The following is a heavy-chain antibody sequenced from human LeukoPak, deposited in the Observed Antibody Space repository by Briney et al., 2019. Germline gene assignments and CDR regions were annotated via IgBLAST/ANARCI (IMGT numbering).Heavy chain of an antibody. CDR1: GGSFSGYY. V-gene: IGHV4-34*01. CDR3: ARARQVVVTRPNYYYYYYMDV. D-gene: IGHD2-21*02. J-gene: IGHJ6*03. Sequence: SETLSLTCAVYGGSFSGYYWSWIRQPPGKGLEWIGEINHSGSTNYNPSLKSRVTISVDTSKNQFSLKLSSVTAADTAVYYCARARQVVVTRPNYYYYYYMDVWGKGTTVTVSS. CDR2: INHSGST.